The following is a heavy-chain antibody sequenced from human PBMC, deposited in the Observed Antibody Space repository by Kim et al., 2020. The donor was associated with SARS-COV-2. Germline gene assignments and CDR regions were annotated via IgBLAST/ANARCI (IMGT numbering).Heavy chain of an antibody. CDR3: AKEKRAAAGNDAFDI. V-gene: IGHV3-9*01. D-gene: IGHD6-13*01. CDR1: GFTFDDYA. J-gene: IGHJ3*02. CDR2: ISWNSGSI. Sequence: GGSLRLSCAASGFTFDDYAMHWVRQAPGKGLEWVSGISWNSGSIGYADSVKGRFTISRDNAKNSLYLQMNSLRAEDTALYYCAKEKRAAAGNDAFDIWGQGTMVTVSS.